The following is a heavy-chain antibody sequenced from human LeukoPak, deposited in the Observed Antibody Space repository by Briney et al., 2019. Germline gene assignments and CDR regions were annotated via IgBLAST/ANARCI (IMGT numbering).Heavy chain of an antibody. CDR3: ARGIYGSGSYSPYYYYGMDV. Sequence: PGRSLRLSCAASGFTFSSYGMHWVRQAPGKGLEWVAVIWYDGSNKYYADSVKGRFTISRDNSKNTLYLQMNSLRAEDTAVYYCARGIYGSGSYSPYYYYGMDVWGQGTTVTVSS. D-gene: IGHD3-10*01. V-gene: IGHV3-33*01. J-gene: IGHJ6*02. CDR2: IWYDGSNK. CDR1: GFTFSSYG.